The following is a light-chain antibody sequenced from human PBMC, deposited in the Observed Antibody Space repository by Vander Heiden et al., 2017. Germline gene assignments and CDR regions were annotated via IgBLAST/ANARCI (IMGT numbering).Light chain of an antibody. CDR1: QSISSW. V-gene: IGKV1-5*03. CDR2: KAS. CDR3: QKYNSFPLT. Sequence: DIQMTQSPSTLSASVGDRVTITCRASQSISSWLAWYLQKPGKAPKLLIYKASSLESGVPSRFSGSGSGTEFTLTISSLQPDDFATYYCQKYNSFPLTFGGGTKVEIK. J-gene: IGKJ4*01.